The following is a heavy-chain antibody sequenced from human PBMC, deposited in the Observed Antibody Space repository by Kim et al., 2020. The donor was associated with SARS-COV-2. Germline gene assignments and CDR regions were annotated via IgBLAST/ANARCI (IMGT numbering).Heavy chain of an antibody. CDR2: IYSGGST. CDR3: ARASYSSSWYGNDDY. Sequence: GGSLRLSCAASGFTVSSNYMSWVRQAPGKGLEWVSVIYSGGSTYYADSVKGRFTISRDNSKNTLYLQMNSLRAEDTAVYYCARASYSSSWYGNDDYWGQGTLVTVSS. J-gene: IGHJ4*02. D-gene: IGHD6-13*01. CDR1: GFTVSSNY. V-gene: IGHV3-53*01.